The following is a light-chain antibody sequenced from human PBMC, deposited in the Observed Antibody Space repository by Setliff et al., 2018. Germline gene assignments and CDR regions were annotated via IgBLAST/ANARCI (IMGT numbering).Light chain of an antibody. J-gene: IGLJ2*01. CDR1: TGDVTNTNY. Sequence: QAVVTQEASLTVSPGGTVTLTCGSSTGDVTNTNYPYWFQQKPGQAPRTLIYDTNIAHSWTPARFSGSLLGGKAALTLSGAQFEDEADYYCLLYYGATAVFGGGTKVTVL. V-gene: IGLV7-46*01. CDR2: DTN. CDR3: LLYYGATAV.